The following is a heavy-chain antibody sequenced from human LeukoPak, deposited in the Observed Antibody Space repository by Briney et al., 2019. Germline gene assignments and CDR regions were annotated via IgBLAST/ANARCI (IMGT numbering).Heavy chain of an antibody. D-gene: IGHD6-19*01. CDR2: INPNSGGT. Sequence: ASVKVSCKTSGYTFTGYYMHWVRQAPGQGLEWIGWINPNSGGTNYAQKFQGRVTMTRDTSISTAYMELSRLRSDDTAVYYCARGKYSSGLIDYWGQGTLVTVSS. V-gene: IGHV1-2*02. CDR3: ARGKYSSGLIDY. CDR1: GYTFTGYY. J-gene: IGHJ4*02.